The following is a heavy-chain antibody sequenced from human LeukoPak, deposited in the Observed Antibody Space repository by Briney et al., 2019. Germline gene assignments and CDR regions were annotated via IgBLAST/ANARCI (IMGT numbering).Heavy chain of an antibody. Sequence: GGSLRLSCSASGFSFSDSYMSWFRLSPEKGLEWIAYITSSGTTTDYGDSVEGRFTISRVNAKNSLYLQMNSLRPEDTAVYYCARDPDYGDPSWGQGTLVTVSS. J-gene: IGHJ5*02. CDR1: GFSFSDSY. CDR2: ITSSGTTT. V-gene: IGHV3-11*01. CDR3: ARDPDYGDPS. D-gene: IGHD4/OR15-4a*01.